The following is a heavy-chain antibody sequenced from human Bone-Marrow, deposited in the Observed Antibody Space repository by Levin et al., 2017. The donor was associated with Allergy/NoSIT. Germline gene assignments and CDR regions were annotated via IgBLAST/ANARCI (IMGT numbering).Heavy chain of an antibody. V-gene: IGHV3-30*18. D-gene: IGHD6-19*01. CDR1: GFTFSSYG. CDR2: ISYDGSNK. J-gene: IGHJ4*02. CDR3: AKAGYSSGWRARPLGY. Sequence: GESLKISCAASGFTFSSYGMHWVRQAPGKGLEWVAVISYDGSNKYYADSVKGRFTISRDNSKNTLYLQMNSLRAEDTAVYYCAKAGYSSGWRARPLGYWGQGTLVTVS.